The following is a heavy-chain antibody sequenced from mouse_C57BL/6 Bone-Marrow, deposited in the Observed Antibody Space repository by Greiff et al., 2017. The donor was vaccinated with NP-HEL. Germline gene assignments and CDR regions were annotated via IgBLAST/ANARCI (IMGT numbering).Heavy chain of an antibody. CDR3: AREKLGDWYFDV. V-gene: IGHV7-1*01. Sequence: DVKLVESGGGLVQSGRSLRLSCATSGFTFSDFYMEWVRQAPGKGLEWIAASRNKANDYTTEYSASVKGRFIVSRDTSQSILYLQMNALRAEDTAIYYCAREKLGDWYFDVWGTGTTVTVSS. CDR1: GFTFSDFY. J-gene: IGHJ1*03. CDR2: SRNKANDYTT. D-gene: IGHD4-1*01.